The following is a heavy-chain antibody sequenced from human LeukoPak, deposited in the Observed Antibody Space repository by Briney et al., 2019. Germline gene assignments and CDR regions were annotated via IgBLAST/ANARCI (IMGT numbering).Heavy chain of an antibody. CDR1: GLTFSTSG. J-gene: IGHJ4*02. CDR3: ATETNGRHYDY. D-gene: IGHD1-14*01. Sequence: GGSLRLSCTTYGLTFSTSGFNWVRQAPGKGLEWVASIGPTGFDRYHADSIKSRFTISRDNANNYLYLQVDSLRAEDTAVYYCATETNGRHYDYWGQGTLLTVSS. CDR2: IGPTGFDR. V-gene: IGHV3-21*06.